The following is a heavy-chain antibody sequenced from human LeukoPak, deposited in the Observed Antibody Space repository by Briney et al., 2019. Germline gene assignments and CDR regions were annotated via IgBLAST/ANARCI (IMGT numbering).Heavy chain of an antibody. J-gene: IGHJ4*02. CDR1: GFTFSSYA. CDR3: ARPETYYDILTGYYLPGIDY. CDR2: ISYDGSNK. D-gene: IGHD3-9*01. V-gene: IGHV3-30*04. Sequence: GRSLRLSCAASGFTFSSYAMHWVRQAPGKGLEWVAVISYDGSNKCYADSVKGRFTISRDNSKNTLYLQMNSLRAEDTAVYYCARPETYYDILTGYYLPGIDYWGQGTLVTVSS.